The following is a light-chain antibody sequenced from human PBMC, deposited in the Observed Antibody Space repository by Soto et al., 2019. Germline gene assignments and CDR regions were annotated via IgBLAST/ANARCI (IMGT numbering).Light chain of an antibody. CDR2: DVT. Sequence: QSALTQPASVSGSPGQSITISCTGTSSDVGGYNYVSWYQQYPGTAPQLMIYDVTNRPSGVSNRFSGSKSGNTAALTISGLQAEDAADYYCTSFTSSTPRWVFGGGTKLTVL. J-gene: IGLJ3*02. V-gene: IGLV2-14*01. CDR3: TSFTSSTPRWV. CDR1: SSDVGGYNY.